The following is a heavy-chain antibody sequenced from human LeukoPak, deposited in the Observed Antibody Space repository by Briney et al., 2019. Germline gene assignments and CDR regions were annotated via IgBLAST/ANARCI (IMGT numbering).Heavy chain of an antibody. Sequence: GGSLRLSCAASGFTFSSHGMHWVRQAPGKGLEWVAVISYDGSNKYYADSVKGRFTISRDNAKNSLYLQMNSLRAEDTAVYYCARDAPNYYDSSDKNAFDIWGQGTMVTVSS. CDR3: ARDAPNYYDSSDKNAFDI. CDR1: GFTFSSHG. D-gene: IGHD3-22*01. J-gene: IGHJ3*02. V-gene: IGHV3-30*03. CDR2: ISYDGSNK.